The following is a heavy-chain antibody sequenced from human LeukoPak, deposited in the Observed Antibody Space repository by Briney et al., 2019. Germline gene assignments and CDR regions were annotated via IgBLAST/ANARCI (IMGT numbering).Heavy chain of an antibody. CDR3: ARGVIAAAEKIPFDP. CDR1: GGSISSYY. V-gene: IGHV4-4*07. Sequence: SETLSLTCTVSGGSISSYYWSWIRQPAGKGLEWIGRIYTSGSTNYNPSLKSRVTMSVDSSKNQFSLKLSSVTAADTAVYYCARGVIAAAEKIPFDPWGQGTLVTVSS. CDR2: IYTSGST. J-gene: IGHJ5*02. D-gene: IGHD6-13*01.